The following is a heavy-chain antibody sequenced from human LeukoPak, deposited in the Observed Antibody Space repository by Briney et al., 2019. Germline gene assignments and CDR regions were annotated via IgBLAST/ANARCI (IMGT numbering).Heavy chain of an antibody. CDR3: AKGYSSSWHPFDY. Sequence: GESLKFSCKGSGYSFTSYWIGWVRQMPGKGLEWMGIIYPGDSDTRYSPFFQGQVTISADHSINTAYLQWSSLKASDTAMYFCAKGYSSSWHPFDYWPEGPRVPVPT. J-gene: IGHJ4*02. CDR2: IYPGDSDT. V-gene: IGHV5-51*01. D-gene: IGHD6-13*01. CDR1: GYSFTSYW.